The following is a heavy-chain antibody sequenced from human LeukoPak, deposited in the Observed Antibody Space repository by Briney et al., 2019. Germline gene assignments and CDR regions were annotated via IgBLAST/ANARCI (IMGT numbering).Heavy chain of an antibody. D-gene: IGHD6-13*01. CDR2: IRSKAFGATT. J-gene: IGHJ6*03. CDR3: TRNPLSGSSQNYYYMDV. V-gene: IGHV3-49*04. Sequence: PGRSLRLSCTASGFTFGDYGMSWARQAPGKGLECVGFIRSKAFGATTEYAASVKGRFTMSRDDSESIAYLQMNSLKTEDTAMYYCTRNPLSGSSQNYYYMDVWGKGTTVTVSS. CDR1: GFTFGDYG.